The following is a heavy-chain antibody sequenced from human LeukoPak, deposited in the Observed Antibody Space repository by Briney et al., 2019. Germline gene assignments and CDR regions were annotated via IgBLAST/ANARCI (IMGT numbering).Heavy chain of an antibody. V-gene: IGHV3-23*01. J-gene: IGHJ6*04. CDR1: TFTFSRYV. CDR2: SGTSGDT. Sequence: GGSLRLSCAASTFTFSRYVMSWVRQAPGKGLEWVSLSGTSGDTYYADSVRGRFTISRDNSKNTLYLQMNSLRTEDTAIYYCAKGRPEDVWGKGTTVTVSS. CDR3: AKGRPEDV.